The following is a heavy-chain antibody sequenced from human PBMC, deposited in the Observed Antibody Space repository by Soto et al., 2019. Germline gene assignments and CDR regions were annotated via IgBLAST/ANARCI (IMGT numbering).Heavy chain of an antibody. CDR3: ARGGTGSIDY. CDR1: GGSISSTNW. CDR2: IYHSGST. Sequence: QVHLQESGPGLVKPSGTLSLTCAVSGGSISSTNWWSWVRQPPGQGLDWIGEIYHSGSTNYNPSLKSRLTISVDKSKNQFSLELSSVTAADTAVYYCARGGTGSIDYWGQGTLVTVSS. V-gene: IGHV4-4*02. D-gene: IGHD1-26*01. J-gene: IGHJ4*02.